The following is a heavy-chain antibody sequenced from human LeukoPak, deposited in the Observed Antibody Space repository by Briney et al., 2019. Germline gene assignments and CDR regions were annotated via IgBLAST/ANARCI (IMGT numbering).Heavy chain of an antibody. V-gene: IGHV4-31*03. CDR3: ARFKVDTAMVTLFYYFDY. CDR1: GGSISSGGYY. Sequence: SETLSLTCTVSGGSISSGGYYWGWIRQHPGKGLEWIGYIYYSGSTYYNPSLKSRVTISVDTSKNQFSLKLSSVTAADTAVYYCARFKVDTAMVTLFYYFDYWGQGTLVTVSS. J-gene: IGHJ4*02. CDR2: IYYSGST. D-gene: IGHD5-18*01.